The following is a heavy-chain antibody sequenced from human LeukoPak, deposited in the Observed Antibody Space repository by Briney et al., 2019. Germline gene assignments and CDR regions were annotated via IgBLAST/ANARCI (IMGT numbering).Heavy chain of an antibody. Sequence: GGSLRLSCAASGFTFSDYYMSWIRQAPGKGLEWVSYISSSGSTIYYADSVKGRFTISRDNAKNSLYPQMNSLRAEDTAVYYCARDLGVYSSSWNDYWGQGTLVTVSS. V-gene: IGHV3-11*04. D-gene: IGHD6-13*01. J-gene: IGHJ4*02. CDR2: ISSSGSTI. CDR3: ARDLGVYSSSWNDY. CDR1: GFTFSDYY.